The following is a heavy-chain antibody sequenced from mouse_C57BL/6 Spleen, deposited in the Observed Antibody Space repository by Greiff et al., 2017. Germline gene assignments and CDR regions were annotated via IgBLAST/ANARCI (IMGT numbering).Heavy chain of an antibody. Sequence: QVQLKESGAELARPGASVTLSCKASGYTFTSYGISWVKQRTGQGLEWIGEIYPRSGNTYYNEKFKGKATLTADKSSSTAYMELRSLTSEGSAVYFCARERIYYDYEGDAMDYWGQGTSVTVSS. CDR1: GYTFTSYG. CDR2: IYPRSGNT. J-gene: IGHJ4*01. D-gene: IGHD2-4*01. CDR3: ARERIYYDYEGDAMDY. V-gene: IGHV1-81*01.